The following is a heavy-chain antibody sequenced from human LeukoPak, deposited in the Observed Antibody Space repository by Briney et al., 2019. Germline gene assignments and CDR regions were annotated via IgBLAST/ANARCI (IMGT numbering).Heavy chain of an antibody. Sequence: PSETLSLTCTVSGGSMSRYYWSWIRQPAGKGLEWIGRMNPTGSTNYNPSLKSRVTMSVDTSTNQFSLKLSSVTAADTAVYYCARTIGGSYYFDYWGQGTLVTVSS. J-gene: IGHJ4*02. CDR3: ARTIGGSYYFDY. D-gene: IGHD1-26*01. CDR2: MNPTGST. CDR1: GGSMSRYY. V-gene: IGHV4-4*07.